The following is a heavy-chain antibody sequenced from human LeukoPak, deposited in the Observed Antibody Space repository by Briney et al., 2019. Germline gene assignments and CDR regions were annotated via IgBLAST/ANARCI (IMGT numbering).Heavy chain of an antibody. CDR1: EFTFSSYS. D-gene: IGHD2-15*01. V-gene: IGHV3-48*01. Sequence: GGSLRLSCAASEFTFSSYSMNWVRQAPGKGLEWVSHINSSSSTTYYADSVKGRFTISRGNAKNSLYLQMNSLRAEDTAVYYCAREGVVVVTAPGGYYMDVWGKGTTVTVSS. CDR2: INSSSSTT. CDR3: AREGVVVVTAPGGYYMDV. J-gene: IGHJ6*03.